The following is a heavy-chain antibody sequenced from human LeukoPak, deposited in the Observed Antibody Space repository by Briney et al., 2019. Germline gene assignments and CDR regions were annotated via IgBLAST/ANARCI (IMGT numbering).Heavy chain of an antibody. D-gene: IGHD3-22*01. CDR2: IGTSSTTI. J-gene: IGHJ4*02. CDR3: ARGFDSRFFDK. CDR1: GFTFSSYT. Sequence: GGSLRLSCAASGFTFSSYTMNWVRQPPGKGLEWVSNIGTSSTTIYYADSVKGRFTISRDNAKNSLYLQMNSLRADDTAVYYCARGFDSRFFDKWGQGTLVTVSS. V-gene: IGHV3-48*01.